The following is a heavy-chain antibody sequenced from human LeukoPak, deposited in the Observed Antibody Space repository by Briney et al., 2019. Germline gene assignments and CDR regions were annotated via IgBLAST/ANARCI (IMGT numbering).Heavy chain of an antibody. CDR2: INWNGGST. Sequence: GGSLRSSCAASGFTFDDYGMSWVRQAPGKGLEWVSGINWNGGSTGYADSVKGRFTISRDNAKNSLYLQMNSMRAEDTALYYXXXSRKWELLSXXXSDXXYWGQGTLVTVSS. V-gene: IGHV3-20*04. D-gene: IGHD1-26*01. J-gene: IGHJ4*02. CDR3: XXSRKWELLSXXXSDXXY. CDR1: GFTFDDYG.